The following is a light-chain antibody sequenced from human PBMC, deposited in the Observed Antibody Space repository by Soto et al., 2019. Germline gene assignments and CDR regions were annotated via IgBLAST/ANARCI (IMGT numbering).Light chain of an antibody. J-gene: IGLJ1*01. Sequence: QSVLTQPPSVSGAPGQRVTISCTGSSSNIGAGYDVHWYQQLPGTSPKLLIYDNINGPSGVPDRFSGSRFGTSASLVITGLQAKDDADYYCQSYDSSLSISGFGTGTKLTVL. CDR1: SSNIGAGYD. CDR2: DNI. CDR3: QSYDSSLSISG. V-gene: IGLV1-40*01.